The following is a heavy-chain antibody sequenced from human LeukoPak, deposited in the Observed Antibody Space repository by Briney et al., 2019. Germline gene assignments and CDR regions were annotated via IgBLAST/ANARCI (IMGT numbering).Heavy chain of an antibody. V-gene: IGHV4-39*02. CDR3: ARDPPLVSSGSYYAAYYFDY. D-gene: IGHD1-26*01. J-gene: IGHJ4*02. Sequence: SETLSLTCTVSGGSISSSSYYWGWIRQPPGKGLEWIGSIYYSGSTYYNPSLKSRVTISVDTSKNQFSLKLSSVTAADTAVYYCARDPPLVSSGSYYAAYYFDYWGQGTLVTVSS. CDR1: GGSISSSSYY. CDR2: IYYSGST.